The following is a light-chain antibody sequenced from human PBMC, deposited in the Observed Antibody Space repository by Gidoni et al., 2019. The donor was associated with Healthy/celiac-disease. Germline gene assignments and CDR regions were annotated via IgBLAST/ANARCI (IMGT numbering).Light chain of an antibody. V-gene: IGKV3-11*01. J-gene: IGKJ2*01. CDR3: RQRSNWPPGYT. CDR1: QSVSSY. CDR2: DAS. Sequence: EIVLTQSPATLSLSPGERATLSCRARQSVSSYLAWYQQKPGQAPRLLIYDASNRATGIPAMFSGSGSGTDFTLTISSLEPEDFAVYYCRQRSNWPPGYTFGQGTKLEIK.